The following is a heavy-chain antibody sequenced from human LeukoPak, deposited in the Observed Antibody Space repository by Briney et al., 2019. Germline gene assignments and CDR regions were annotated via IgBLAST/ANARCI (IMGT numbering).Heavy chain of an antibody. CDR3: AREILSSGWFHY. CDR1: GFTFSSYS. D-gene: IGHD6-19*01. CDR2: ISSSSSTI. Sequence: PGGSLRLSCAASGFTFSSYSMNWVRQAPGKGLEWVLYISSSSSTIYYADSVKGRFTISRDNAKNSLYLQMNSLRAEDTAVYYCAREILSSGWFHYWGQGTLVTVSS. V-gene: IGHV3-48*01. J-gene: IGHJ4*02.